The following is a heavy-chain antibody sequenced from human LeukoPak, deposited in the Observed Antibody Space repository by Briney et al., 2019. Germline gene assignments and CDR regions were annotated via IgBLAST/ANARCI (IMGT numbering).Heavy chain of an antibody. Sequence: PGRSLRLSCAASGFTFSSYGMHWVRQAPGKGLEWVAVISYDGSNKYYADSVKGRFTISRDNSKNTLYLQMNSLRAEDTAVYYCAKFLGRTDTQQKPGSTDYWGQGTLVTVSS. CDR2: ISYDGSNK. CDR1: GFTFSSYG. CDR3: AKFLGRTDTQQKPGSTDY. V-gene: IGHV3-30*18. J-gene: IGHJ4*02. D-gene: IGHD2-15*01.